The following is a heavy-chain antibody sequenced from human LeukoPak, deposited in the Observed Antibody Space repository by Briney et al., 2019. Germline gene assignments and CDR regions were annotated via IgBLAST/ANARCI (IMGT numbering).Heavy chain of an antibody. CDR2: IYASGNT. CDR1: GGSISTYF. J-gene: IGHJ6*03. V-gene: IGHV4-4*07. CDR3: ARDRGYYMDV. Sequence: SETLSLTCTVSGGSISTYFWSRIRQPAGKGLEWIGRIYASGNTKYNPSLKSRVAMSVDTSKNQFSLKLNSVTAADTAVYYCARDRGYYMDVWGKGTTVTVSS.